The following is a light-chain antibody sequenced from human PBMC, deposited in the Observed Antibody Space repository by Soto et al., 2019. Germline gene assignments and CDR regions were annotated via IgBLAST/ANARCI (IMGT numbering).Light chain of an antibody. CDR2: GAS. V-gene: IGKV1-12*01. Sequence: DIQMTQSPSSVAASVGDSVTITCRASQGVGNWLAWYQQRQGKAPRLLIYGASTLQSGVQSRFRVSGSGTDFTLAISSLQAEDFATYYCQQSNSIPPWTFGQGTKVEIK. CDR1: QGVGNW. CDR3: QQSNSIPPWT. J-gene: IGKJ1*01.